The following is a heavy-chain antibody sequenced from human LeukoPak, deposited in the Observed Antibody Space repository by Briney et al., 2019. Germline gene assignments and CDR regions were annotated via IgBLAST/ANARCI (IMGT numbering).Heavy chain of an antibody. CDR3: ARDLTPRTVVVGGSDWDAFDI. V-gene: IGHV7-4-1*02. D-gene: IGHD2-15*01. Sequence: RASVKVSCKASGYTFTNYAMNWVRQAPGQGLEWMGWINTNTGDPTYAQGFTGRVVFSLDTSVSTAYLQISSLKAEDTAVYYCARDLTPRTVVVGGSDWDAFDIWGRGTMVTVSS. J-gene: IGHJ3*02. CDR1: GYTFTNYA. CDR2: INTNTGDP.